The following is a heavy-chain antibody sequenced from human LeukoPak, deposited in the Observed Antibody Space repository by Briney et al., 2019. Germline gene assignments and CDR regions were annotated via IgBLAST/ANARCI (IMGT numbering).Heavy chain of an antibody. CDR1: GFTFSSYS. V-gene: IGHV3-21*01. J-gene: IGHJ4*02. CDR2: ISSSSSYI. CDR3: ARDRYSSGWTDYFDY. Sequence: GGSLRLSCAASGFTFSSYSMNWVRQAPGKGLEWVSSISSSSSYIYYADSVKGRFTISRDNAKNSLYLQMNSLRAEDTAVYYCARDRYSSGWTDYFDYWGQGTLVTVSS. D-gene: IGHD6-19*01.